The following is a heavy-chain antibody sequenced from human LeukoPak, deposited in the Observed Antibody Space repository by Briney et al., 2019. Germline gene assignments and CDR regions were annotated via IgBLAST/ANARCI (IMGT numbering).Heavy chain of an antibody. V-gene: IGHV4-34*01. CDR1: GGSFSGYY. CDR2: TNHSGST. D-gene: IGHD6-19*01. CDR3: ARESMAGKGDY. J-gene: IGHJ4*02. Sequence: SETLSLTCAVYGGSFSGYYWSWIRQPPRKGLEWIGETNHSGSTNYNPSLKSRVTISVDTSKNQFSLKLSSVTAADTAAYYCARESMAGKGDYWGQGTLVTVSS.